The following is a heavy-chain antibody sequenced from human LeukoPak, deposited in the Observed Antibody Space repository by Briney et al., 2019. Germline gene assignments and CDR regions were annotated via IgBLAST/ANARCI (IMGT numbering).Heavy chain of an antibody. CDR2: INPNSGGA. Sequence: ASVKVSCKASGYTFTSYYMHWVRQAPGQGLEWMGRINPNSGGANYAQKFQGRVTMTRDTSISTVYMELSRLRSDDTAVCYCARDSVDYWGQGTLVTVSS. J-gene: IGHJ4*02. CDR1: GYTFTSYY. CDR3: ARDSVDY. V-gene: IGHV1-2*06.